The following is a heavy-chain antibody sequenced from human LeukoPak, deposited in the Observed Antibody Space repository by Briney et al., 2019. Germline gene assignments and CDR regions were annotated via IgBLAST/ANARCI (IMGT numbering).Heavy chain of an antibody. V-gene: IGHV3-7*01. CDR3: ARAFGGWSDY. CDR2: IKQDGSEK. Sequence: GGSLRLSCAASGFTVSSNYMSWVRQAPGKGLEWVANIKQDGSEKYYVDSVKGRFTISRDNAKNSLYLQMNSLRAEDTAVYYCARAFGGWSDYWGQGTLVTVSS. CDR1: GFTVSSNY. J-gene: IGHJ4*02. D-gene: IGHD6-19*01.